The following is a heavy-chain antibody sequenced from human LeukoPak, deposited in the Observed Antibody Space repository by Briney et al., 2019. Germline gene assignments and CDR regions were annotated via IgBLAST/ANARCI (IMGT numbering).Heavy chain of an antibody. CDR2: IYYSGST. Sequence: SETLSLTCTVSGGSISSYYWSWIRQPPGKGLEWIGYIYYSGSTNYNPSLKSRVTISVDTSKNQFSLKLSSVTAADTAVYYCARDSPVVGDYYYYYGMDVWGQGTTVTVSS. CDR1: GGSISSYY. CDR3: ARDSPVVGDYYYYYGMDV. D-gene: IGHD3-16*01. V-gene: IGHV4-59*01. J-gene: IGHJ6*02.